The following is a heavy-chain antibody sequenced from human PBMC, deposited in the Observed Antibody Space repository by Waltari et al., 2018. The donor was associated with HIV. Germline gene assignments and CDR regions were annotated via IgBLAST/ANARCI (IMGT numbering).Heavy chain of an antibody. D-gene: IGHD3-3*01. CDR2: ISGSGGST. CDR1: GFTFSSYA. J-gene: IGHJ4*02. CDR3: AKVPLVFWRDNLFIGY. V-gene: IGHV3-23*01. Sequence: EVQLLESGGGLVQPGGSLRLSCAASGFTFSSYAMSWVRQAPGKGLEWVSAISGSGGSTYYADSVKGRFTISRDNSKNTLYLQMNSLRAEDTAVYYCAKVPLVFWRDNLFIGYWGQGTLVTVSS.